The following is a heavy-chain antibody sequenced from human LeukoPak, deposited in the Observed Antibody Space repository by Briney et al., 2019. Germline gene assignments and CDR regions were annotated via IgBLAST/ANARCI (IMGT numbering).Heavy chain of an antibody. CDR2: LSWNSGSI. V-gene: IGHV3-9*01. CDR1: GLNFADYA. Sequence: PGGSLRLSCAPAGLNFADYAVESVRQAPGKGLEWVSGLSWNSGSIAYADSVKGRFTISRDNSANSLYLQMNSLRGEDTALYYITKGKGGSLTPYYNMNVWGKGTMVTVSS. J-gene: IGHJ6*03. D-gene: IGHD3-9*01. CDR3: TKGKGGSLTPYYNMNV.